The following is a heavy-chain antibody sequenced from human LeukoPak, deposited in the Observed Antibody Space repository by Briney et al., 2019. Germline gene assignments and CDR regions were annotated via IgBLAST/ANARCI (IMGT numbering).Heavy chain of an antibody. D-gene: IGHD3-22*01. J-gene: IGHJ4*02. CDR3: ALTYDSSGRYFDY. Sequence: EASVKVSCKASGGTFSSYAISWVRQAPGQGLEWMGGIIPIFGTAIYAQKFQGRVTITADESTSTAYMELSSLRSEDTAVYYCALTYDSSGRYFDYWGQGTLVTVSS. CDR2: IIPIFGTA. V-gene: IGHV1-69*13. CDR1: GGTFSSYA.